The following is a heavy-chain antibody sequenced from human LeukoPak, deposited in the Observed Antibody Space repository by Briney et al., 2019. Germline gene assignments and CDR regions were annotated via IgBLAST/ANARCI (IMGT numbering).Heavy chain of an antibody. CDR2: IYTSGST. V-gene: IGHV4-61*02. CDR1: GGSISSGSYY. J-gene: IGHJ4*02. D-gene: IGHD6-6*01. CDR3: ARALIAAQGYLDY. Sequence: SETLSLTCTVSGGSISSGSYYWSWIRQPAGKGLEWIGRIYTSGSTNYNPSLKSRVTISVDTSKNQFSLKLSSVTAADTAVYYCARALIAAQGYLDYWGQGTLVTVSS.